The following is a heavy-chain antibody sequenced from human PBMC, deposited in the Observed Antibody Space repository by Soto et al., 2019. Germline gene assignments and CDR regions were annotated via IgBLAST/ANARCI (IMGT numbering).Heavy chain of an antibody. CDR3: ARVTPGGYFDY. CDR1: GDTFSSYA. CDR2: IIPKFNTI. Sequence: VKVSCKASGDTFSSYAISWVRQAPGQGLEWMGGIIPKFNTIDHGQKFQGRVTIAADKSTSTAYMELSSLRSDDTAVYYCARVTPGGYFDYWGQGTLVTVSS. J-gene: IGHJ4*02. D-gene: IGHD1-26*01. V-gene: IGHV1-69*06.